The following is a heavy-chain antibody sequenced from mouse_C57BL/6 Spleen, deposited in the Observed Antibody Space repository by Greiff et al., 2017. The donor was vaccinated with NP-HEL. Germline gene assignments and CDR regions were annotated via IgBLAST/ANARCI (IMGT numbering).Heavy chain of an antibody. CDR1: GYSITSGYY. V-gene: IGHV3-6*01. CDR3: ARETTSWFAY. Sequence: EVQLQQSGPGLVKPSQSLSLTCSVTGYSITSGYYWNWIRQFPGNKLEWMGYISYDGSNNYNPSLKNRISITRDTSKNQFFLKLNSVTTEDTATYYCARETTSWFAYWGQGTLVTVSA. D-gene: IGHD4-1*02. CDR2: ISYDGSN. J-gene: IGHJ3*01.